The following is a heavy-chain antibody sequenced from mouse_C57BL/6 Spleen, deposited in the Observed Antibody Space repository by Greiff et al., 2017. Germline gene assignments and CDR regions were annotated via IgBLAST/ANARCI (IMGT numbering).Heavy chain of an antibody. CDR2: IYPGNGDI. CDR1: GYTFTSYW. D-gene: IGHD2-1*01. Sequence: VQLQQSGTVLARPGASVKMSCKTSGYTFTSYWMHWVKQRPGQGLEWIGAIYPGNGDISYNQKFKGKAKLTAVTSASTAYMELSSLTNEDSAVYYCTREGYYGNSSTGYFDVWGTGTTVTVSS. V-gene: IGHV1-5*01. CDR3: TREGYYGNSSTGYFDV. J-gene: IGHJ1*03.